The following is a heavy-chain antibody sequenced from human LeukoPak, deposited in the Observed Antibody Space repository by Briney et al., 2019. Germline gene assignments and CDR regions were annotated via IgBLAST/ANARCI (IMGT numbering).Heavy chain of an antibody. V-gene: IGHV3-23*01. CDR2: IRGGADGP. CDR3: AKFEGHPWGTYRFDY. CDR1: GFTFSNFA. J-gene: IGHJ4*02. Sequence: GGSLRLSCAASGFTFSNFAMSWVRQAPGKGLEWVSAIRGGADGPYYADSVKGRFPISRDNSKNTLYLQMNSLRAEDTGVYYCAKFEGHPWGTYRFDYWGQGTLVTVSS. D-gene: IGHD3-16*02.